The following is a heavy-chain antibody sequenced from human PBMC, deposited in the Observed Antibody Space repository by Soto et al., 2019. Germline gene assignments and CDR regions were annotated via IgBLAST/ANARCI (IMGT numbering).Heavy chain of an antibody. CDR3: ARRDSSSSRHYAMDV. J-gene: IGHJ6*03. V-gene: IGHV4-59*08. CDR1: GGSISSYY. D-gene: IGHD6-6*01. Sequence: SETLSLTCTVSGGSISSYYWSWIRQPPGKGLEWIGYIYYSGSTNYNPSLKSRVTISVDTSKNQFSLKLSSVTAADTAVYYCARRDSSSSRHYAMDVWGKGTTVTGS. CDR2: IYYSGST.